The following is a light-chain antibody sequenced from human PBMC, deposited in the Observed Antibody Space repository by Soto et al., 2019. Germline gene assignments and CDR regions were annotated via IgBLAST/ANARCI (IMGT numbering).Light chain of an antibody. CDR3: QSYDSSLSGYV. J-gene: IGLJ1*01. Sequence: QSVLTLPPSVSGAPGQRVTISFTGSSSDIGAGYRVRWYQQVPGTAPKVLIYANTNRPSGVPDRFSGSKSGTSASLAITGLQAEDEADYFCQSYDSSLSGYVFGTGTKLTVL. CDR2: ANT. V-gene: IGLV1-40*01. CDR1: SSDIGAGYR.